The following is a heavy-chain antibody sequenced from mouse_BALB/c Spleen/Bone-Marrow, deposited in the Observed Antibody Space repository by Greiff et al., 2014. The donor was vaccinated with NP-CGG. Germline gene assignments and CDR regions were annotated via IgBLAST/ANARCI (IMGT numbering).Heavy chain of an antibody. CDR1: GFTFSSYA. D-gene: IGHD1-1*01. J-gene: IGHJ1*01. CDR2: ISSGGSYT. Sequence: VQLKESGGGLVKPGGSLKLSCAASGFTFSSYAMSWVRQTPEKRPEWVATISSGGSYTYYADSVKGRFTISRDTAKNTLYLQMSSLRSEDTAMYYCARQDYYGSSPHWYFDVWGAGTTVTVAS. CDR3: ARQDYYGSSPHWYFDV. V-gene: IGHV5-9-3*01.